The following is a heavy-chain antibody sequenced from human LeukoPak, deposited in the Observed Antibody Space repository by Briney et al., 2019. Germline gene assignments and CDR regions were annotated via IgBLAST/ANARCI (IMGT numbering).Heavy chain of an antibody. D-gene: IGHD2-8*01. CDR3: AKDPDCTSGICYTFFDY. V-gene: IGHV1-46*01. CDR2: INPRGGST. J-gene: IGHJ4*02. CDR1: GYTFTSYY. Sequence: ASVKVSCKASGYTFTSYYMHWVRQAPGQGLEWMGIINPRGGSTSYAQKFQGRVTMTRDMSTTTVYMELSSLRSEDTAVYYCAKDPDCTSGICYTFFDYWGQGTLVTVSS.